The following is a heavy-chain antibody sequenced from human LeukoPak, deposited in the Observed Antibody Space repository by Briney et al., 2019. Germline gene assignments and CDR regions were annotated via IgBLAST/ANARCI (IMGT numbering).Heavy chain of an antibody. CDR1: GFTFSSYG. CDR2: IWYDGSNK. J-gene: IGHJ6*02. V-gene: IGHV3-33*01. CDR3: ARDQEYYYYYGMDV. Sequence: PGRSLRLSCAASGFTFSSYGMHWVRQALGKGLEWVAVIWYDGSNKYYADSVKGRFTISRDNSKNTLYLQMNSLRAEDTAVYYCARDQEYYYYYGMDVWGQGTTVTVSS.